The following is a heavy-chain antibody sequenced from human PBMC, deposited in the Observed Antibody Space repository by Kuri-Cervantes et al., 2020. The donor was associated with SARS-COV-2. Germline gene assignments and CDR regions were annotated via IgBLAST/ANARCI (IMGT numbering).Heavy chain of an antibody. D-gene: IGHD2-2*01. Sequence: GGSLRLSCAASGLTFSSYAMHWVRQAPGKVLEWVAVISYDGSNKYYADSVKGRFTISRDNSKNTLYLQMNSLRAGDTAVYYCARDDGYCSSTSCYSYPLDAFDIWGQGTMVTVSS. CDR1: GLTFSSYA. V-gene: IGHV3-30-3*01. CDR2: ISYDGSNK. J-gene: IGHJ3*02. CDR3: ARDDGYCSSTSCYSYPLDAFDI.